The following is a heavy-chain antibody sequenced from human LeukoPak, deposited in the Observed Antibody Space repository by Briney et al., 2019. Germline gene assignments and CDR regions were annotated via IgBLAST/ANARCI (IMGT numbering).Heavy chain of an antibody. CDR2: ISAYNGNT. D-gene: IGHD6-19*01. J-gene: IGHJ4*02. Sequence: GASAKVSCKASGYTFTSYGISWVRQAPGQGLEWMGWISAYNGNTNYAQKLQGRVTMTTDTSTSTAYMELRSLRSDDTAVYYCARDLGRTAVAGTGAFDYWGQGTLVTVSS. V-gene: IGHV1-18*01. CDR1: GYTFTSYG. CDR3: ARDLGRTAVAGTGAFDY.